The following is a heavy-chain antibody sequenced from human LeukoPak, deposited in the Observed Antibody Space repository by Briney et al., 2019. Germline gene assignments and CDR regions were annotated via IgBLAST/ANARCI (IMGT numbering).Heavy chain of an antibody. Sequence: GGSLRLSCAASGFTFDDYAMHWVRQAPGKGLEWVSLISGDGGSTYDADSVKGRFTISRDNSKNSLYLQMSSLRTEDTALYYCAKVLMTTVTISTFDIWGQGTMVTVSS. CDR2: ISGDGGST. D-gene: IGHD4-17*01. CDR3: AKVLMTTVTISTFDI. V-gene: IGHV3-43*02. CDR1: GFTFDDYA. J-gene: IGHJ3*02.